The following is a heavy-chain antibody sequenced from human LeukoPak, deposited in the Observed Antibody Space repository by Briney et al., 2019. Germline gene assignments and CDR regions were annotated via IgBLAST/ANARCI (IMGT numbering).Heavy chain of an antibody. CDR2: IWYDGSNK. CDR3: ARDSPGTTASDY. CDR1: GFTFSSYG. D-gene: IGHD1-1*01. J-gene: IGHJ4*02. V-gene: IGHV3-33*01. Sequence: GGSLRLSCAASGFTFSSYGMHWVRQAPGKGLEWVAVIWYDGSNKYYADSVKGRFTISRDNSKNTLYLQMNSLSAEDTAVYYCARDSPGTTASDYWGQGTLVTVSS.